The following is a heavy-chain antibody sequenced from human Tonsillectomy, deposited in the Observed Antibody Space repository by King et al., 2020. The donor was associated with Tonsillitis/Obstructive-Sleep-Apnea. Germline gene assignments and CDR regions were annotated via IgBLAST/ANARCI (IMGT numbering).Heavy chain of an antibody. J-gene: IGHJ3*02. Sequence: VQLVESGGGLVQPGGSLRLSCAASGFTFSSYEMNWVRQAPGKGLEWVSYISKSGNTIYYADSVKGRFTISRDNAKNSLYLQMNSLRAEDTAVYYCARAPGSRGVILGVDRAGVFDIGGRGTMVTVSS. D-gene: IGHD3-3*01. CDR1: GFTFSSYE. CDR2: ISKSGNTI. V-gene: IGHV3-48*03. CDR3: ARAPGSRGVILGVDRAGVFDI.